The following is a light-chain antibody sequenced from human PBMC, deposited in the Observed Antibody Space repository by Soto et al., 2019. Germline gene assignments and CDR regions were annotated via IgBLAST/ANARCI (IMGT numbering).Light chain of an antibody. CDR1: QDISNY. CDR2: DAS. J-gene: IGKJ3*01. V-gene: IGKV1-33*01. Sequence: DLQMTQSPSSLSASVGDRVTITCQASQDISNYLNWYQQKPGKAPKLLIYDASNLETGVPSRFSGSGSGTDFTSTISSLQPEDIATYYCQQYDNRPIFTFGPGTKVDIK. CDR3: QQYDNRPIFT.